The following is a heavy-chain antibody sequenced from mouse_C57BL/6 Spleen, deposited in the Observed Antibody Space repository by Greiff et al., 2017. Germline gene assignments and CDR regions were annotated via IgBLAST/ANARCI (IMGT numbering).Heavy chain of an antibody. CDR3: ARQLRPPYYFDY. Sequence: QVQLQQSGPELVKPGASVKISCKASGYAFSSSWMNWVKQRPGKGLEWIGRIYPGDGDTNYNGKFKGKATLTADKSSSTAYMQLSSLTSEDSAVYFCARQLRPPYYFDYWGQGTTLTVSS. CDR2: IYPGDGDT. J-gene: IGHJ2*01. D-gene: IGHD3-2*02. V-gene: IGHV1-82*01. CDR1: GYAFSSSW.